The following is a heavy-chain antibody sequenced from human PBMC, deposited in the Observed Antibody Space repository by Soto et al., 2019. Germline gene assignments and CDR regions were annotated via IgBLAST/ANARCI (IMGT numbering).Heavy chain of an antibody. V-gene: IGHV4-39*02. CDR3: GRLAEAATGHTDFDF. CDR2: IHSSGGT. CDR1: GASIKSRNYF. J-gene: IGHJ4*02. D-gene: IGHD2-15*01. Sequence: PSETLSITCTVSGASIKSRNYFWGWIRQPPGKGLEFVGSIHSSGGTYYNPSLKSRVTVSVDLSNSHFSLSLKSLTATDTAVYYCGRLAEAATGHTDFDFWGQGTLVTVSS.